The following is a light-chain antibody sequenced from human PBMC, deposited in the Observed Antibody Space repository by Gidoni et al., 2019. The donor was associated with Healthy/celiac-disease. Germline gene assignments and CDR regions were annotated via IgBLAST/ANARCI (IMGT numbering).Light chain of an antibody. J-gene: IGKJ2*01. Sequence: ATLSCRASQSVSSNLDWYQQKPGQAPRLLIYGASTRATGIPARFSGRGSGTEFTLTISSLQSEDFAVYYCQQYNNWPPYTFXXXTKLEIK. CDR1: QSVSSN. CDR3: QQYNNWPPYT. V-gene: IGKV3-15*01. CDR2: GAS.